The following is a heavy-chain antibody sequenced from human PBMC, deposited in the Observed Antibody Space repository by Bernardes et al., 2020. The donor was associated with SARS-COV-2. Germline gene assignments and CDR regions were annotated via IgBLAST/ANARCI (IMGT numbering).Heavy chain of an antibody. CDR2: ISSSGAST. CDR1: GFTFSSYA. J-gene: IGHJ4*02. D-gene: IGHD2-15*01. CDR3: ARNRGGSGLYYFDY. Sequence: GGSLRLSCAASGFTFSSYAMTWARQVPGKGLEWVSAISSSGASTYFADSVKGRFIISRDSSKNTVYLQMNSLRAEDTAVYYCARNRGGSGLYYFDYWGQGTLVTVSS. V-gene: IGHV3-23*01.